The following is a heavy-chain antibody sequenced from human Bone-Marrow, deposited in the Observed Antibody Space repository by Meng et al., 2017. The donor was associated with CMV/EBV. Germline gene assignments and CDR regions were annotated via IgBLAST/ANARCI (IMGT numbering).Heavy chain of an antibody. J-gene: IGHJ6*02. CDR3: TSRSQGGTDYYYYGMDV. V-gene: IGHV3-23*01. CDR1: GFTFSSYA. D-gene: IGHD1-26*01. CDR2: ISGSGGST. Sequence: GESLKISCAASGFTFSSYAMSWVRQAPGKGLEWVSAISGSGGSTYYADSVKGRFTISRDNAKNSLYLQMNSLRAEDTAVYYCTSRSQGGTDYYYYGMDVWGQGTTVTVSS.